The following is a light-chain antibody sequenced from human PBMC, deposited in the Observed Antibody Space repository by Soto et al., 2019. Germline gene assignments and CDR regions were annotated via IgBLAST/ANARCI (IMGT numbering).Light chain of an antibody. CDR2: DDT. Sequence: SYELTQPPSVSVAPGQTARITCGGNNIGSKSVHWYQQKPRQAPVLVVFDDTDRPSGIPERFSGSNSGNTATLIINRVEAGDEADYYCQVWDSNGDPWVFGGGTKVTVL. CDR3: QVWDSNGDPWV. V-gene: IGLV3-21*02. J-gene: IGLJ3*02. CDR1: NIGSKS.